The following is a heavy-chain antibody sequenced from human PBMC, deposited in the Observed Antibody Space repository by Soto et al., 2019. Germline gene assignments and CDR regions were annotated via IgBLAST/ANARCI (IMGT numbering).Heavy chain of an antibody. CDR1: GGSIRSGIDS. CDR2: ISHSGST. Sequence: SRSIPYAVSGGSIRSGIDSWSWIRQPPAKGLEWIGYISHSGSTYYTPSLKNRATISVDRSKNQFSLNLTSVTAADSAVYYCGRVPISHQAIDVWGQGTPVTVYS. J-gene: IGHJ6*02. D-gene: IGHD3-3*01. V-gene: IGHV4-30-2*01. CDR3: GRVPISHQAIDV.